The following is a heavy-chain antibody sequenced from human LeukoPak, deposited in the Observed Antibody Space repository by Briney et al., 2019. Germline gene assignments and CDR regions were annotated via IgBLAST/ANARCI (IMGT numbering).Heavy chain of an antibody. CDR2: IKEDGSEK. D-gene: IGHD3-3*01. Sequence: GGTLRLSCAASGFTFSSYWMSWVRQAPGKGLEWVASIKEDGSEKYYVDSVKGRFTISRDNAKNSVYLQMNNLRAEDTAVYYCARDWSDGFDYWGQGTLVTVSS. V-gene: IGHV3-7*01. CDR3: ARDWSDGFDY. J-gene: IGHJ4*02. CDR1: GFTFSSYW.